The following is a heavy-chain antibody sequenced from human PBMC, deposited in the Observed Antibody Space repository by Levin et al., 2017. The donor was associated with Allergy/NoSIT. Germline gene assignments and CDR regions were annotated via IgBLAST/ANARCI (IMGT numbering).Heavy chain of an antibody. V-gene: IGHV3-15*01. CDR2: IKSKTDGGTI. D-gene: IGHD6-13*01. J-gene: IGHJ4*02. CDR3: TTYSNSRYYFDY. CDR1: GFSFSNAW. Sequence: GESLKISCAASGFSFSNAWMSWARQAPGKGLEWVGRIKSKTDGGTIEYAAPVKGRFTISRDDSKKTLYLQMNSLKTEDPAVYYCTTYSNSRYYFDYWGQGTLVTVSS.